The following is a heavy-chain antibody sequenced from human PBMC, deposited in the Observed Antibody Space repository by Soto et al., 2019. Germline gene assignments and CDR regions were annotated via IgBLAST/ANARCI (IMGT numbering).Heavy chain of an antibody. J-gene: IGHJ5*01. CDR2: IGTAGDT. CDR1: GFTFSSYD. CDR3: ARFGVGQLYDS. D-gene: IGHD6-13*01. V-gene: IGHV3-13*04. Sequence: EVQLVESGGGLVQPGGSLRLSCAASGFTFSSYDMHWVRQATGKGLEWVSAIGTAGDTYYPGSVKGRFTISRENAKNSWYLQMNSLRAGDTAVYYCARFGVGQLYDSWGQGTLVTVSS.